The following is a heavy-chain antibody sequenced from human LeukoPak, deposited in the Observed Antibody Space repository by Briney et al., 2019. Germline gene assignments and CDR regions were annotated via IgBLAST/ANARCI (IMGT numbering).Heavy chain of an antibody. CDR1: GGSISSYY. CDR3: ARVARQGDQILDAFHI. CDR2: IYYSGST. V-gene: IGHV4-59*01. Sequence: SETLSLTCTVSGGSISSYYWSWIRQPPGKGLEWIGYIYYSGSTNYNPSLKSRVTISVDTSKNQFSLKLSSVTAADTAVYYCARVARQGDQILDAFHIWGQGTVVTVSS. J-gene: IGHJ3*02. D-gene: IGHD2-2*01.